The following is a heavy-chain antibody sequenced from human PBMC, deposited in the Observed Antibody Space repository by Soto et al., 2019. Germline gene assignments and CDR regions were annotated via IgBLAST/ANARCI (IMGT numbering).Heavy chain of an antibody. V-gene: IGHV3-48*02. J-gene: IGHJ4*02. D-gene: IGHD5-12*01. CDR2: ITYGVTTI. CDR1: GFTFSTYS. Sequence: EVQLVESGGGLVQPGGSLRLSCVVSGFTFSTYSMHWVRQAPGKGLEWLSYITYGVTTIYYADSVKGRFTISRDNAKNSLYLQMDSLRDEDTAVYYCAREMATITEIDYWGQGTLVTVSS. CDR3: AREMATITEIDY.